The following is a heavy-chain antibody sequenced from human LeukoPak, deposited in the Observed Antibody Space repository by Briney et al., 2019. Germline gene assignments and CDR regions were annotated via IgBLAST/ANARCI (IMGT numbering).Heavy chain of an antibody. D-gene: IGHD2/OR15-2a*01. CDR1: GGTFSSYA. V-gene: IGHV1-69*05. CDR3: ASGNNNWFDP. CDR2: IIPIFGTA. J-gene: IGHJ5*02. Sequence: SVKVSCKASGGTFSSYASSWVRQAPGQGLEWMGGIIPIFGTANYAQKFQGRVTITTDESTSTAYMELSSLRSEDTAVYYCASGNNNWFDPWGREPWSPSPQ.